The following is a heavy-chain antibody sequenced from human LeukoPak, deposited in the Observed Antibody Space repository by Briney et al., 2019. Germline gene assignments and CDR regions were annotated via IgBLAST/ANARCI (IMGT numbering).Heavy chain of an antibody. D-gene: IGHD6-13*01. Sequence: GGSLRLSCAASGFTFSSYSMNWVRQAPGKGLEWVSSISGSSSYIYYADSVRGRFTISRDNAKNSLYLQMNSLRAEDTALYYCASSWGSSWYLDYWGQGTLVTVSS. V-gene: IGHV3-21*01. J-gene: IGHJ4*02. CDR2: ISGSSSYI. CDR3: ASSWGSSWYLDY. CDR1: GFTFSSYS.